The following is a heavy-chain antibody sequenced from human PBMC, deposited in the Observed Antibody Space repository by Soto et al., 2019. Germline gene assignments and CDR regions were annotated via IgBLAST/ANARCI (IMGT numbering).Heavy chain of an antibody. J-gene: IGHJ6*02. D-gene: IGHD1-1*01. Sequence: QVQLRESGPGLVKSSETLSLTCTVSGGSISTYYWSWVRQPPGKGLEWIGYIYYSGTATYNPSLRSRVTRSVDTSKNQFSLRLSSVTASDTAVYYCARGDGIQLGSLAGRYYYHKMDVWGQGTTVTVYS. CDR3: ARGDGIQLGSLAGRYYYHKMDV. V-gene: IGHV4-59*01. CDR2: IYYSGTA. CDR1: GGSISTYY.